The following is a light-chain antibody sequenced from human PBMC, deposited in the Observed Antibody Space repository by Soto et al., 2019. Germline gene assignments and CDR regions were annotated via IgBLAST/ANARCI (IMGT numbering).Light chain of an antibody. J-gene: IGKJ4*01. CDR2: AAS. V-gene: IGKV3-15*01. Sequence: EIVMTQTPLTLSVSPGERATLSCTASQSVNNNVAWYQQRPGQPPRLLIYAASTRATGIPDRFSGSGSGTDFTLTISSLQPEDFAVYYCQQYNHWPPLTFGGGTKVDIK. CDR3: QQYNHWPPLT. CDR1: QSVNNN.